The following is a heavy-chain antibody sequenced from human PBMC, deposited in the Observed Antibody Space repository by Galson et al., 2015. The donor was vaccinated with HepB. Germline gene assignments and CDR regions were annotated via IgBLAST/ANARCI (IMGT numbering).Heavy chain of an antibody. CDR1: GFTVSSDY. CDR2: IYSDGTT. V-gene: IGHV3-66*02. Sequence: SLRLSCAASGFTVSSDYMTWVRQVPGKGLEWVSVIYSDGTTKYAESVKDRFTISRDSSANTVYLQMNSLRADDTAVFYCARVAVAGIYLDYWGRGTLVTVSS. D-gene: IGHD6-19*01. J-gene: IGHJ4*02. CDR3: ARVAVAGIYLDY.